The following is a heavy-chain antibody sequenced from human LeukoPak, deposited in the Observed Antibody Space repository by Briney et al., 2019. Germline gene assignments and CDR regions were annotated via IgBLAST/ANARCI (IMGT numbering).Heavy chain of an antibody. CDR3: ASHLSGITGYTYGRGIDY. CDR1: GFTFSSYS. V-gene: IGHV3-21*01. CDR2: ISSSSSNI. Sequence: GGSLRLFCAASGFTFSSYSMNWARHAPGEGLEWVSSISSSSSNIYYADSVKGRLTIYRDNAKTSLYLQINSLRDKDTAVYYCASHLSGITGYTYGRGIDYWGQGTLVTVSS. D-gene: IGHD5-18*01. J-gene: IGHJ4*02.